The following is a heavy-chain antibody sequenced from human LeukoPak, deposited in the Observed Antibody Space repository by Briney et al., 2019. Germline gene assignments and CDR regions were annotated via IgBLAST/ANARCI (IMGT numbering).Heavy chain of an antibody. CDR1: GGSFSDYY. CDR3: ARDDRYSSSTKYYGMDV. J-gene: IGHJ6*01. Sequence: SETLSLACAVYGGSFSDYYWSWIRQPPGKGLEWIGEISHSGSTNYNPSLKSRVTISVDTSKNQFSLNLSSVTAADTAVYYCARDDRYSSSTKYYGMDVWGQGTTVTVSS. V-gene: IGHV4-34*01. D-gene: IGHD6-6*01. CDR2: ISHSGST.